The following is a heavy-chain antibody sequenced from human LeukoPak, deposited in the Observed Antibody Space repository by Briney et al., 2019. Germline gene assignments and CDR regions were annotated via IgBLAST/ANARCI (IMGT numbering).Heavy chain of an antibody. CDR2: MYNSGST. V-gene: IGHV4-59*08. Sequence: SETLSLTCTVSDGSISSYYWSWIRQPPGQGLEWIGYMYNSGSTKYNPSLKSRVTISVDTSKNQFSLKVTSVTAADTAVYYCARWVWTTVTTNYYYYMDVWGKGTTVTVSS. J-gene: IGHJ6*03. CDR1: DGSISSYY. D-gene: IGHD4-17*01. CDR3: ARWVWTTVTTNYYYYMDV.